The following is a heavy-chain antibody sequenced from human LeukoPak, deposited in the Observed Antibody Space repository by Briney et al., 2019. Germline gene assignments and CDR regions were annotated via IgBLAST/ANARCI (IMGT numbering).Heavy chain of an antibody. CDR1: GYTFTIYD. J-gene: IGHJ4*02. CDR3: VLVTPLDTY. CDR2: MNPNSGNT. D-gene: IGHD4-23*01. Sequence: ASVKVSFKASGYTFTIYDINWVRQATGQGLEWMGWMNPNSGNTGYAQKFQGRVTMTRNTSISTAYMELSSLRSEDTAVYYCVLVTPLDTYWGQGTLVTVSS. V-gene: IGHV1-8*01.